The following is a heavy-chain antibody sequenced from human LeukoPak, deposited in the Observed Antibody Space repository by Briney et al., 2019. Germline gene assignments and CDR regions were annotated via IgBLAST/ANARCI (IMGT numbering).Heavy chain of an antibody. Sequence: GGSLRLSCAASGFTFKNYAMNWVRQAPGKGLEWVGRIKSKADGGTIDYAAPVKGRVTISRDDSKNTLYLQMNSLKTEDTAEYYCSTGVDYEGSGYYSYKYYMDVWGKGTTVTVSS. D-gene: IGHD3-22*01. V-gene: IGHV3-15*01. CDR3: STGVDYEGSGYYSYKYYMDV. CDR2: IKSKADGGTI. CDR1: GFTFKNYA. J-gene: IGHJ6*03.